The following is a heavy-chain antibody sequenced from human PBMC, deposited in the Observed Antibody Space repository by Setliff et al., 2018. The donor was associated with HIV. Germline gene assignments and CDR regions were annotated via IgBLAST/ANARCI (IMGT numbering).Heavy chain of an antibody. V-gene: IGHV4-4*07. J-gene: IGHJ6*03. CDR2: IYASGRT. D-gene: IGHD2-2*01. CDR3: AREVRVVLPAAASGNYYYYYMDV. Sequence: SETLSLTCTVSGGSISSYYWSWIRQPAGKGLEWIGRIYASGRTNYNPSLKSRVTLSVDTSKNHFSLKVTSVTAADTAVYYCAREVRVVLPAAASGNYYYYYMDVWGKGTTVTVSS. CDR1: GGSISSYY.